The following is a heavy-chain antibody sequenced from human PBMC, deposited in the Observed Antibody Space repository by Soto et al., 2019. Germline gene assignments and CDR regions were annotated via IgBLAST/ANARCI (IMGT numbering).Heavy chain of an antibody. D-gene: IGHD6-13*01. CDR2: MNPNSGGT. CDR3: ARGYDSSSWRVFEY. V-gene: IGHV1-2*02. J-gene: IGHJ4*02. Sequence: QVQLVQSGADVKKPGASVKVSCKTSGYTFSGYFMHWLRQAPGQGLEWMGWMNPNSGGTDYAQNFEGRVSMTWDTSISTDYMELSRLRADDTAIYYCARGYDSSSWRVFEYWGQGTLVTVSS. CDR1: GYTFSGYF.